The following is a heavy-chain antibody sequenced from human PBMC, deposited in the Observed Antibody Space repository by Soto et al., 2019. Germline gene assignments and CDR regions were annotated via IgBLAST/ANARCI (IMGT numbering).Heavy chain of an antibody. Sequence: ASVKVSCKASGGTFSSYAISWVRQAPGQGLEWMGGIIPIFGTANYAQKFQGRVTITADESTGTAYMELSSLRSEDTAVYYCASTTRRLLRHYYYYGMDVWGQGTTVTVSS. J-gene: IGHJ6*02. V-gene: IGHV1-69*13. CDR1: GGTFSSYA. CDR2: IIPIFGTA. CDR3: ASTTRRLLRHYYYYGMDV. D-gene: IGHD1-1*01.